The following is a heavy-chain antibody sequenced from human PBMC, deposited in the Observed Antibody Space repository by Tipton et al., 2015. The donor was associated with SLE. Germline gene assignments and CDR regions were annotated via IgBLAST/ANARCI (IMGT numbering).Heavy chain of an antibody. D-gene: IGHD2-21*01. CDR2: INHSGST. CDR1: GGSFSGYY. J-gene: IGHJ4*02. V-gene: IGHV4-34*01. CDR3: ASIARVYCGGDCYTFDY. Sequence: LRLSCAVYGGSFSGYYWSWIRQPPGKGLEWIGEINHSGSTNYNPSLKSRVTISVDTSKNQFSLKLSSVTAADTAVYYCASIARVYCGGDCYTFDYCGQGTLVTVSS.